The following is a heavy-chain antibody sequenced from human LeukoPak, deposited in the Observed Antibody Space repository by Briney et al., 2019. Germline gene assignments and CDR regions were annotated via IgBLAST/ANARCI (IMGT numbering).Heavy chain of an antibody. CDR1: GFTFSSYA. D-gene: IGHD3-10*01. Sequence: GGSLRLSCAASGFTFSSYAMTWVRQAPGKGLEWVSGIGASGSSTYYADPVKGRFTISRDNSKNTLYLQMNSLRAEDTALYYCARDRDDYFDYWGQGTLVTVSS. V-gene: IGHV3-23*01. CDR2: IGASGSST. J-gene: IGHJ4*02. CDR3: ARDRDDYFDY.